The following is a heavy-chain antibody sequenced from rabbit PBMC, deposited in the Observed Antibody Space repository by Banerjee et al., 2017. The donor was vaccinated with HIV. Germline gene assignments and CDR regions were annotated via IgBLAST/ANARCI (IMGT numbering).Heavy chain of an antibody. CDR2: IYSGEGYT. V-gene: IGHV1S45*01. Sequence: QEQLVESGGGLVQPEGSLTLTCTASGFDFSSYYMSWVRQAPGKGLEWIGIIYSGEGYTDYATWAKGRFTISKISSTTVTLQMTSLTAADTATYFCARVDAGSNYAWNLWGPGTLVTVS. D-gene: IGHD8-1*01. J-gene: IGHJ4*01. CDR1: GFDFSSYYM. CDR3: ARVDAGSNYAWNL.